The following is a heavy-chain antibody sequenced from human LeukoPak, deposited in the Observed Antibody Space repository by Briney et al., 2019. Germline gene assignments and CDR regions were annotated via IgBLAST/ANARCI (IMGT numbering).Heavy chain of an antibody. CDR1: GGTFSRND. J-gene: IGHJ6*03. D-gene: IGHD2-15*01. Sequence: GASVKVSCKASGGTFSRNDISWVRQAPGQGLEWMGGIMPLFGTAKNAQKFQGRVTITADKSTSTAYMELSSLRSEDTAVYYCARVRCSGGSCYRDYYYYYMDVWGKGTTVTVSS. CDR3: ARVRCSGGSCYRDYYYYYMDV. V-gene: IGHV1-69*06. CDR2: IMPLFGTA.